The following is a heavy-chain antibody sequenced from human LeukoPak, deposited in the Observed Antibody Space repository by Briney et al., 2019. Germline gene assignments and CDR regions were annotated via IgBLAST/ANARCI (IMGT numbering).Heavy chain of an antibody. V-gene: IGHV4-59*12. D-gene: IGHD5-12*01. CDR3: ARDRRYSGYDESGWFDP. CDR1: GGSISSYY. CDR2: IYYSGST. J-gene: IGHJ5*02. Sequence: PSETLSLTCTVSGGSISSYYWNWIRQPPGKGLEWIGYIYYSGSTNYNPSLKSRVTISLDTSKNQFSLNLTSVTAADTAVYYCARDRRYSGYDESGWFDPWGQGTLVTVSS.